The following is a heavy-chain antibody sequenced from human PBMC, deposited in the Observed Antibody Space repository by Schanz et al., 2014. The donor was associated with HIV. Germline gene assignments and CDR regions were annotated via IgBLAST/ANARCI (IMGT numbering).Heavy chain of an antibody. V-gene: IGHV3-23*04. CDR2: IDGVGDNT. D-gene: IGHD4-17*01. J-gene: IGHJ4*02. Sequence: EVLLVESGGGFVQPGGSLRLSCATSGFPFAAYAMTWVRQAPGKGLEWVSAIDGVGDNTYYADSVKGRFTISRDNSKNTVYLRMSGLRAEDTAVYGCARQGLRFSFWLDYWGQGTPVTVS. CDR1: GFPFAAYA. CDR3: ARQGLRFSFWLDY.